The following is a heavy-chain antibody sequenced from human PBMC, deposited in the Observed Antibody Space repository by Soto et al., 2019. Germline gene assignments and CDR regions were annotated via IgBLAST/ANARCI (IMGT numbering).Heavy chain of an antibody. Sequence: SETLSLTCAVYCGSFSGYYWSWIRQPPGKGLEWIGEIKHSGSTNYNPSLKSRVTISVDTSKNQFSLKLSSVTAADTAVYYFARGRIVVVPAAIKNWFAPWGQGTLVTVSS. CDR3: ARGRIVVVPAAIKNWFAP. V-gene: IGHV4-34*01. J-gene: IGHJ5*02. CDR2: IKHSGST. D-gene: IGHD2-2*01. CDR1: CGSFSGYY.